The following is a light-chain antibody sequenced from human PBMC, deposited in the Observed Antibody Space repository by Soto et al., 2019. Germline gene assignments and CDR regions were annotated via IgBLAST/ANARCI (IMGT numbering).Light chain of an antibody. CDR1: QGIYNY. V-gene: IGKV1-27*01. Sequence: DTQMTQSPSSLSASVGDRVTITCRASQGIYNYLAWYQQKPGKVPKILIYAASSLVSGVPSRFSGSGSVTDFTLTISSLQPEDVATYYCQKCNSAPFTFGPGTKVYIK. J-gene: IGKJ3*01. CDR2: AAS. CDR3: QKCNSAPFT.